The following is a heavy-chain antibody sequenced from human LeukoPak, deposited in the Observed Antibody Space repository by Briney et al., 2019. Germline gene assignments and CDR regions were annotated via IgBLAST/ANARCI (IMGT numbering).Heavy chain of an antibody. CDR3: ARVGPQGDAFDI. Sequence: GGSLRLSCAASGFTFSSYAMHWVRQAPGKGLEYVSAISSNGGSTYYANSVKGRFTISRDNSKNTLYLQMGSLRAEDMAVYYCARVGPQGDAFDIWGQGTMVTVSS. CDR2: ISSNGGST. V-gene: IGHV3-64*01. J-gene: IGHJ3*02. CDR1: GFTFSSYA. D-gene: IGHD1-26*01.